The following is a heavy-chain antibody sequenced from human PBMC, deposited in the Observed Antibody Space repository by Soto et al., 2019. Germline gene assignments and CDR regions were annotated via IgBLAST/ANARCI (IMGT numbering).Heavy chain of an antibody. J-gene: IGHJ3*02. Sequence: ASVKVSCKASGFTFTSSAMQWVRQARGQRLEWIGWIVVGSGNTNYAQKFQERVTITRDMSTSTAYMELSSLRSEDTAVYYCAAADCSSTSCYVLDAFDIWGQGTMVTVSS. V-gene: IGHV1-58*02. D-gene: IGHD2-2*01. CDR3: AAADCSSTSCYVLDAFDI. CDR2: IVVGSGNT. CDR1: GFTFTSSA.